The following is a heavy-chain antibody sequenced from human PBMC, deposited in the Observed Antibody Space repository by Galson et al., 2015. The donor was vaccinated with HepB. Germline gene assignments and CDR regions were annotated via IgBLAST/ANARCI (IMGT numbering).Heavy chain of an antibody. J-gene: IGHJ3*02. Sequence: SVKVSCKASGYTFTSYAMHWVRQAPGQRLEWMGWTNAGNGNTKYSQKFQGRVTITRDTSASTAYMELSSLRSEDTAVYYCARDPSRWLWDGGDAFDIWGQGTMVTVSS. CDR3: ARDPSRWLWDGGDAFDI. D-gene: IGHD3-22*01. CDR2: TNAGNGNT. V-gene: IGHV1-3*01. CDR1: GYTFTSYA.